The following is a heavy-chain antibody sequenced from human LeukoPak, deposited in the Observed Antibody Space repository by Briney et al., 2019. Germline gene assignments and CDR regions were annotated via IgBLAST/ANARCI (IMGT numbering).Heavy chain of an antibody. Sequence: ASVKVSCKASGYTFTSYGISWVRQAPGQRLEWMGWISAYNGNTNYAQKLQGRVTMTTDTSTSTAYMELRSLRSDDTAVYYCARAYYDSSPSLLNYWGQGTLVTVSS. CDR2: ISAYNGNT. V-gene: IGHV1-18*01. J-gene: IGHJ4*02. CDR3: ARAYYDSSPSLLNY. D-gene: IGHD3-22*01. CDR1: GYTFTSYG.